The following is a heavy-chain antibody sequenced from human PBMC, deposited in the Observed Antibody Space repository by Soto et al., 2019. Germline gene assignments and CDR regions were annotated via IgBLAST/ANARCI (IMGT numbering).Heavy chain of an antibody. V-gene: IGHV4-30-4*01. J-gene: IGHJ6*02. CDR2: IYYGSIYNSGST. D-gene: IGHD6-25*01. Sequence: PSETLSLTCTVSGGSIRSGDYYWSWIRQPPGKGLEWIGYIYYGSIYNSGSTYYNPSLKSRLTISVDLSKNQFYLWLSSVTAADTAVYYCARAPYIGASLDVWGQGTTVTVSS. CDR1: GGSIRSGDYY. CDR3: ARAPYIGASLDV.